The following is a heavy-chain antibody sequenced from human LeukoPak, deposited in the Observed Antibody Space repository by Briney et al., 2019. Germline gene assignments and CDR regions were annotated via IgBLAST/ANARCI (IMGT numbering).Heavy chain of an antibody. CDR1: GYTFTGYY. CDR2: INPNSGGT. V-gene: IGHV1-2*04. CDR3: ARERSSSSRYYYYGMDV. D-gene: IGHD6-6*01. Sequence: GASVTVSCKASGYTFTGYYMHWVRQAPGQGLEWMGWINPNSGGTNYAQKFQGWVTMTRDTSISTAYMELSRLRSDDTAVYYCARERSSSSRYYYYGMDVWGQGTTVTVSS. J-gene: IGHJ6*02.